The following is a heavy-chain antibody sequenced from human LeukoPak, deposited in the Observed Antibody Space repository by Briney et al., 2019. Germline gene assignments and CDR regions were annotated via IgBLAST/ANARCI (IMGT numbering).Heavy chain of an antibody. J-gene: IGHJ4*02. CDR3: AREEASAGDY. D-gene: IGHD6-13*01. CDR2: IHYTGST. V-gene: IGHV4-39*01. Sequence: PSETLSLTCTVSGGSITSSSHFWAWIRQPPGKGPEWIASIHYTGSTFYSPSLQSRVTISVDTSKNQFSLNLRSVTATDTAVYYCAREEASAGDYWGQGTLVTVSS. CDR1: GGSITSSSHF.